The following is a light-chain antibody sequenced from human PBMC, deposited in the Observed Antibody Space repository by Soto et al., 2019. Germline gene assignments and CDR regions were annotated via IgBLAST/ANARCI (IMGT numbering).Light chain of an antibody. Sequence: EMVLTQSPGTLSLSPGERATLSCRASQSVSNNYLAWYQQKPGQAPRLLIYGASSMATGIPERFSGSGSGTCFTLTISRLEPEDFAVYYCQQYGSSGTFGQGTKVEIK. V-gene: IGKV3-20*01. CDR3: QQYGSSGT. CDR1: QSVSNNY. CDR2: GAS. J-gene: IGKJ1*01.